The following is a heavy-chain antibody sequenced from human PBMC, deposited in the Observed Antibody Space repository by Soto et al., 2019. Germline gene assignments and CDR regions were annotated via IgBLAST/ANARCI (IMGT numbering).Heavy chain of an antibody. V-gene: IGHV1-58*02. J-gene: IGHJ4*02. CDR1: GFTFTSSA. CDR2: IVVGSGNT. CDR3: ARDAGVSGELYY. D-gene: IGHD3-16*01. Sequence: SVKVSCKASGFTFTSSAMQWVRQARGQRLEWIGWIVVGSGNTNYAQKLQGRVTMTTDTSTSTAYMELRSLRSDDTAVYYCARDAGVSGELYYWGQGTLVTVSS.